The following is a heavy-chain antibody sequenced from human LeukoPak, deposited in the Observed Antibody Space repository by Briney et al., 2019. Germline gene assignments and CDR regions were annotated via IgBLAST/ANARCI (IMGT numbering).Heavy chain of an antibody. D-gene: IGHD5-18*01. J-gene: IGHJ4*02. CDR1: GFTFTNYA. Sequence: GGSLRLSCAASGFTFTNYAMSWARQAPGKGLEWVSTISGSGGSTYYADSVKGRFTISRDNSKNTLYLQMNSLRAEDTAVYYCTPRGYSYDYGYWGQGTLVTVSS. CDR2: ISGSGGST. CDR3: TPRGYSYDYGY. V-gene: IGHV3-23*01.